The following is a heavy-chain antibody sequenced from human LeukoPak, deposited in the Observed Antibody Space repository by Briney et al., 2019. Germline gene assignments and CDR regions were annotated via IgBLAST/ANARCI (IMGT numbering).Heavy chain of an antibody. CDR3: ARGGVDTAMVKGPFDY. D-gene: IGHD5-18*01. J-gene: IGHJ4*02. Sequence: GASVKVSCKASGYTFTGYYMHWVRQAPGQGLEWMGWINPNSGGTNYAQKFQGWVTMIRDTSISTAYMELSRLRSDDTAVYYCARGGVDTAMVKGPFDYWGQGTLVTVSS. CDR1: GYTFTGYY. CDR2: INPNSGGT. V-gene: IGHV1-2*04.